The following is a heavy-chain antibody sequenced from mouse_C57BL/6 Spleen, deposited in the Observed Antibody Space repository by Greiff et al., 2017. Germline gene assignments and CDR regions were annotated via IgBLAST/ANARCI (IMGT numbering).Heavy chain of an antibody. CDR3: TRGDYGSSYNAMDD. D-gene: IGHD1-1*01. CDR2: IYPGNSDT. CDR1: GYTFTSYW. J-gene: IGHJ4*01. Sequence: VQLQQSGTVLARPGASVKMSCKTSGYTFTSYWMHWVKQRPGQGLEWIGAIYPGNSDTSYNQKFKGKAKLTAVTSASTAYMELSSLTNEDSAVYYCTRGDYGSSYNAMDDWGQGTSVTVSS. V-gene: IGHV1-5*01.